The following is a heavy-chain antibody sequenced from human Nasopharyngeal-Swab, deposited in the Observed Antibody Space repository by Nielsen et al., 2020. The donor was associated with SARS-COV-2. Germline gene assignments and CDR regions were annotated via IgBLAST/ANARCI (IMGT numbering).Heavy chain of an antibody. CDR3: ARLRDGYTNTGFDY. J-gene: IGHJ4*02. CDR2: IYPSDSDT. D-gene: IGHD5-24*01. CDR1: GYSFNNYW. V-gene: IGHV5-51*01. Sequence: GESLKISCKGSGYSFNNYWIAWVRQMPGKALEWLGTIYPSDSDTRSNPSFRGQVTISADMSITTAYLQWSSLKASDTAIYYCARLRDGYTNTGFDYSGPGTVVIVSS.